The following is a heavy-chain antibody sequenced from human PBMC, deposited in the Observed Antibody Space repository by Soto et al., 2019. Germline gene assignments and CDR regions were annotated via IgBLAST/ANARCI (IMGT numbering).Heavy chain of an antibody. Sequence: PGECLTISFTGSGHSFGRYWINWVRQMPGKGLEWMWRIEPSDSYTNYSPSFKGHVTISAEKSINTAYLQSSSLKPSDTAMYYCARHNSYSSASSSFDYWGQANLVTVSS. CDR3: ARHNSYSSASSSFDY. CDR2: IEPSDSYT. V-gene: IGHV5-10-1*01. D-gene: IGHD6-25*01. CDR1: GHSFGRYW. J-gene: IGHJ4*02.